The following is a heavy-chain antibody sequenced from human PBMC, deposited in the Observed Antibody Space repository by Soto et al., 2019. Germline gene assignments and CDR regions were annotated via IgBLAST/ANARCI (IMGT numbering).Heavy chain of an antibody. CDR2: ISSSSSYI. CDR3: AREGGSYYSYYGMDV. D-gene: IGHD1-26*01. V-gene: IGHV3-21*01. J-gene: IGHJ6*02. CDR1: GFTFSSYS. Sequence: GGSLRLSCAASGFTFSSYSMNWVRQAPGKGLEWVSSISSSSSYIYYADSVKGRFTISRDNAKNSLYLQMNSLRAEDTAVYYCAREGGSYYSYYGMDVWGQGTTVTVSS.